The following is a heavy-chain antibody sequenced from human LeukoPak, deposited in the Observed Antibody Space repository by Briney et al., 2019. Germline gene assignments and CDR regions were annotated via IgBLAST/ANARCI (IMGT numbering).Heavy chain of an antibody. Sequence: ASVKVSCKASGYTFTGYYMHWVRQAPGQGLEWMGRINPNSGGTNYAQKFQGRVTMTRDTSISTAYMELSSLRSDDTAVYYCARVFAVRGVIIGYWGQGTLVTVSS. J-gene: IGHJ4*02. V-gene: IGHV1-2*06. D-gene: IGHD3-10*01. CDR3: ARVFAVRGVIIGY. CDR2: INPNSGGT. CDR1: GYTFTGYY.